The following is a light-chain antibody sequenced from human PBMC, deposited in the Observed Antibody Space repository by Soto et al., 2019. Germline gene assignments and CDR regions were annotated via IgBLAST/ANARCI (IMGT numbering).Light chain of an antibody. CDR2: EVT. Sequence: QSVLTHPAAVSGSPGQSISISCPGTSSDVGGCNYVSWYQQHPGKAPKLMIYEVTNRPSGCSNRVSGAKSGNTAFLTVSGLQALDEADYYCLSHAATPSGFGTGTDGTVL. CDR3: LSHAATPSG. CDR1: SSDVGGCNY. V-gene: IGLV2-14*01. J-gene: IGLJ1*01.